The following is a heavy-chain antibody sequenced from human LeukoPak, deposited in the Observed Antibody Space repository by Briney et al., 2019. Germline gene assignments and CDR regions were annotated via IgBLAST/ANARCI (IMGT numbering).Heavy chain of an antibody. CDR2: ISGSGGST. CDR3: AKDGGSGSSKKANDAFDI. Sequence: GGSLRLSCAASGFTFSSYAMSWVRQAPGKGLEWVSPISGSGGSTYYADSVKGRFTISRDNSKNTLYLQMNSLRAEDTAVYYCAKDGGSGSSKKANDAFDIWGQGTMVTVSS. V-gene: IGHV3-23*01. J-gene: IGHJ3*02. D-gene: IGHD3-10*01. CDR1: GFTFSSYA.